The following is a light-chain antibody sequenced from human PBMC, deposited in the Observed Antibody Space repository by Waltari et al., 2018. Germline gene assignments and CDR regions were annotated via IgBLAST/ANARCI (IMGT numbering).Light chain of an antibody. CDR3: SSYTSSSTLA. V-gene: IGLV2-14*03. CDR1: SGDVGGYKY. CDR2: DVT. Sequence: QSALTQPASVSGSPGQSITISCTGTSGDVGGYKYVSWYQQHPGKAPKLMIYDVTNLPSGVSNPFAGSKSGNTASLTISWLQADDEADYYCSSYTSSSTLAFGGGTKLTVL. J-gene: IGLJ2*01.